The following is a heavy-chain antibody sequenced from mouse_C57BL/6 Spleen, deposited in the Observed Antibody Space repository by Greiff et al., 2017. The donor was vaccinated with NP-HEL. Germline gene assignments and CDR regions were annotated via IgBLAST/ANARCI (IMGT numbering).Heavy chain of an antibody. J-gene: IGHJ4*01. D-gene: IGHD2-1*01. CDR3: AIVYFYAMDY. V-gene: IGHV5-16*01. CDR2: INYDGSST. Sequence: EVMLVESEGGLVQPGSSMKLSCTASGFTFSDYYMAWVRQVPEKGLEWVANINYDGSSTYYLDSLKSRFIISRDNAKNILYLQMSSLKSEDTATYDCAIVYFYAMDYWGQGTSVTVSS. CDR1: GFTFSDYY.